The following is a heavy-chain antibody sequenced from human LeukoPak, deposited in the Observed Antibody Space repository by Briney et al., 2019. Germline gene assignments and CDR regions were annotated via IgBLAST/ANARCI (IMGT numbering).Heavy chain of an antibody. CDR2: ISYDGSNK. V-gene: IGHV3-30-3*01. CDR3: ARSITMIPRPVAPDY. J-gene: IGHJ4*02. D-gene: IGHD3-22*01. CDR1: GFTFSSYA. Sequence: RGSLRLSCAASGFTFSSYAMHWVRQAPCKGLEWVAVISYDGSNKYYADSVKGRFTISRDNSKNTLYLQMNSLRAEDTAVYYCARSITMIPRPVAPDYWGQGTLVTVSS.